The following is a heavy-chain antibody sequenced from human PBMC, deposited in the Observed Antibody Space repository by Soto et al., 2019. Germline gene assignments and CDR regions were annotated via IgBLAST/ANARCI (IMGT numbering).Heavy chain of an antibody. CDR2: INPNSGGT. Sequence: SLTVSCNASGYTVTGYYMHWVRQAPVQVLEWMGWINPNSGGTNYAQKFQGRVTMTRDTSISTAYMELSRLRSDDTAVYYCARKIDSSSPMDAFDIWRQGKMVTVS. D-gene: IGHD6-6*01. J-gene: IGHJ3*02. V-gene: IGHV1-2*02. CDR3: ARKIDSSSPMDAFDI. CDR1: GYTVTGYY.